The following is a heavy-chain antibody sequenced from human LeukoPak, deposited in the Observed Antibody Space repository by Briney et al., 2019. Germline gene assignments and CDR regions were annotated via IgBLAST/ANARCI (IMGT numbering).Heavy chain of an antibody. D-gene: IGHD1-7*01. V-gene: IGHV1-8*01. J-gene: IGHJ4*02. CDR3: ARGRIFGHHNWNYDPPFY. CDR2: MNPNSGNT. CDR1: GYTFTSYD. Sequence: VASVKVSCKASGYTFTSYDINWVRQATGQGLEWMGWMNPNSGNTGYAQKFQGRVTMTRNTSISTVYMELSSLRSEDTAVYYCARGRIFGHHNWNYDPPFYWGQGTLVTVSS.